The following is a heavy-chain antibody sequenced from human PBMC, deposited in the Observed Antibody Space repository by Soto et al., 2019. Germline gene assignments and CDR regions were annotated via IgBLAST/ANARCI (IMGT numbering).Heavy chain of an antibody. CDR2: IDPSGST. J-gene: IGHJ1*01. CDR3: ARGLGYCSSDSCYEYFEH. V-gene: IGHV4-34*01. Sequence: QVQLQQWGAGLLKPSATLSLTCAVYGGSFRGYYWSWVRQPPGKGLEWIGEIDPSGSTNYNPSLKSRVTISVDTSKNQFTLKLSSVTAADTAVYYCARGLGYCSSDSCYEYFEHWGQGTLVTVSS. D-gene: IGHD2-2*01. CDR1: GGSFRGYY.